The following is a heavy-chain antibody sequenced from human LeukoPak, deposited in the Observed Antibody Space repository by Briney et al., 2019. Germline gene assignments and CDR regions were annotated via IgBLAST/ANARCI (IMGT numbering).Heavy chain of an antibody. CDR2: IYYSGST. CDR3: ARDCSSTSCPRFDY. D-gene: IGHD2-2*01. V-gene: IGHV4-59*12. J-gene: IGHJ4*02. Sequence: SETLSLTCTVSGGPFSGSSWSWFRQPPGKELAWFGYIYYSGSTYYNPSLKSRVTISVDTSKNQFSLKLSSVTAADTAVYYCARDCSSTSCPRFDYWGQGTLVTVSS. CDR1: GGPFSGSS.